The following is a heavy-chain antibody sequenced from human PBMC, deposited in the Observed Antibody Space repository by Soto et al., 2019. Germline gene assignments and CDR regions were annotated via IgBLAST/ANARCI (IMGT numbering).Heavy chain of an antibody. D-gene: IGHD3-22*01. CDR1: GGSVSSGSYY. V-gene: IGHV4-61*01. J-gene: IGHJ4*02. Sequence: SETLSLTCTVPGGSVSSGSYYWSWIRQPPGKGLEWIGYIYYSGSTNYNPSLKSRVTISVDTSKNQFSLKLSSVTAADTAVYYCARGNTDSSGYYPSYFDYWGQGTLVTVSS. CDR3: ARGNTDSSGYYPSYFDY. CDR2: IYYSGST.